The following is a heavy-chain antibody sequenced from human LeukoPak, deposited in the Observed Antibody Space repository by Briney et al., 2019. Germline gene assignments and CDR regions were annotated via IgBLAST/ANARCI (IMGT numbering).Heavy chain of an antibody. Sequence: SETLSLTCAVYGGSFSGYYWSWTRQPPGKGLEWIGEINHSGSTNYNPSLKSRVTISVDTSKNQFSLKLSSVTAADTAVYYCARDHYSSSWIDYWGQGTLVTVSS. CDR3: ARDHYSSSWIDY. D-gene: IGHD6-13*01. CDR2: INHSGST. V-gene: IGHV4-34*01. J-gene: IGHJ4*02. CDR1: GGSFSGYY.